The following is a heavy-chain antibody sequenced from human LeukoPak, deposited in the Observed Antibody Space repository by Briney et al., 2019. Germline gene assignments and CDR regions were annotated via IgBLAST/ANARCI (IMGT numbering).Heavy chain of an antibody. D-gene: IGHD2-2*01. CDR2: FHPEDGET. CDR3: TTGKIYCSTTSCSDDY. CDR1: GDTLTALS. Sequence: ASVKVSCMVSGDTLTALSMLWVRQAPGKGLEWMGGFHPEDGETIYAQKFQGRVTMTEDTSTDTAYMELSSLRSDDTAVYYCTTGKIYCSTTSCSDDYWGQGTLVTVSS. J-gene: IGHJ4*02. V-gene: IGHV1-24*01.